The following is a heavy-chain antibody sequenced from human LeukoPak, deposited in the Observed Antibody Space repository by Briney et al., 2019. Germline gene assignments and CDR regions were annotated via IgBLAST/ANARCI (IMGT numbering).Heavy chain of an antibody. V-gene: IGHV3-30*18. CDR1: GFTFSTYA. J-gene: IGHJ5*02. CDR3: AKDYGDSS. CDR2: ISYDGSIK. D-gene: IGHD2-21*01. Sequence: GGSLRLACAASGFTFSTYAMHWVRQAPGRGLEWVTVISYDGSIKYYADSVKGRFTISRDNSKNTVYLQMHSLRAEDTAVYYCAKDYGDSSWGQGTLVTVSS.